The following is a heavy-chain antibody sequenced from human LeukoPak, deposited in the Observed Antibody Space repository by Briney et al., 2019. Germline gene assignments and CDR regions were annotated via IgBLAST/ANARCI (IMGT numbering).Heavy chain of an antibody. D-gene: IGHD3-22*01. CDR1: GFTFSSYA. CDR2: ISGSGGST. CDR3: AKDRGYDSSGYYDYSFDY. J-gene: IGHJ4*02. V-gene: IGHV3-23*01. Sequence: GGSLRLSCAASGFTFSSYAMSWVRQAPGKGLEWVSAISGSGGSTYYADSVKGRFTISRDNSKNTLYLQMNSLRAEDTAVYYCAKDRGYDSSGYYDYSFDYWGQGTLVTVSS.